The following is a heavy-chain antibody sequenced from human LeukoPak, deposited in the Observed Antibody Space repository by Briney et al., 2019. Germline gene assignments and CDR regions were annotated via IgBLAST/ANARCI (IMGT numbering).Heavy chain of an antibody. V-gene: IGHV3-30*02. J-gene: IGHJ4*02. CDR3: AKDPNYDSSGSLHY. D-gene: IGHD3-22*01. CDR2: IRYDGSNK. CDR1: GFTFSSCG. Sequence: GGSLRLSCAASGFTFSSCGMHWVRQAPGKGLEWVAFIRYDGSNKYYADSVKGRFTISRDNSKNTLYLQMNSLRAEDTAVYYCAKDPNYDSSGSLHYWGQGTLVTVSS.